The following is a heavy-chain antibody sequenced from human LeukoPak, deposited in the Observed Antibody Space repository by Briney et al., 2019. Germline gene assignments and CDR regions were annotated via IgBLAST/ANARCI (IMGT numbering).Heavy chain of an antibody. CDR2: IWYDGSNK. CDR1: GFTFSSYG. D-gene: IGHD5-12*01. J-gene: IGHJ5*02. V-gene: IGHV3-33*01. Sequence: PGGSLRLSCAASGFTFSSYGMHWVRQAPGKGLEWVAVIWYDGSNKYYADSVKDRFTISRDNSKNTLYLQMNSLRAEDTAVYYCARDRGDYDCWFDPWGQGTLVTVSS. CDR3: ARDRGDYDCWFDP.